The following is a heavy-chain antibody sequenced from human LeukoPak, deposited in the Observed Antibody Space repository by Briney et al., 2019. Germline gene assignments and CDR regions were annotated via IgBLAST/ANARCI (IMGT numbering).Heavy chain of an antibody. CDR2: IKRDGSEK. V-gene: IGHV3-7*04. J-gene: IGHJ6*02. CDR3: ARDRYSSGGLDV. CDR1: GFTFSNYW. Sequence: GGSLRLSSAASGFTFSNYWMSWVRQAPGKGLEWVANIKRDGSEKYYVDSVKGRFTISRDNAKNSLYLQMNSLRAEDTAVYYCARDRYSSGGLDVWGQGTTVTVSS. D-gene: IGHD3-22*01.